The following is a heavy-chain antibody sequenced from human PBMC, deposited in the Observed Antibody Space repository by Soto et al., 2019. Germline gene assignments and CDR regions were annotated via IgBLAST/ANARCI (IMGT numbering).Heavy chain of an antibody. CDR3: AASEDIVVVVAAIGPGY. Sequence: ASVKVSCKASGYTLTSYGMKWVRQAPGQGVEWMGWINADSGDTKYAQKFQGRVTITRHTSASTAYMELSSLRSEDTAVYYCAASEDIVVVVAAIGPGYWGQGTLVTVSS. CDR2: INADSGDT. D-gene: IGHD2-15*01. CDR1: GYTLTSYG. V-gene: IGHV1-3*01. J-gene: IGHJ4*02.